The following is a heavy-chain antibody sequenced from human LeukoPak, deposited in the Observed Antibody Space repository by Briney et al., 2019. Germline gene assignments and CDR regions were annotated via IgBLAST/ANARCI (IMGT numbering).Heavy chain of an antibody. J-gene: IGHJ4*02. Sequence: ASVKVSCKSSGYTFNGYYMHWVRQAPGQGLEWMGWINPNNGGTKYAQNFQGRVTMTRDTSISTAYMELDRLRFDDTAVYYCARDQSKDYGGNYCFDYWGQGTLVTVSS. CDR1: GYTFNGYY. CDR2: INPNNGGT. CDR3: ARDQSKDYGGNYCFDY. D-gene: IGHD4-23*01. V-gene: IGHV1-2*02.